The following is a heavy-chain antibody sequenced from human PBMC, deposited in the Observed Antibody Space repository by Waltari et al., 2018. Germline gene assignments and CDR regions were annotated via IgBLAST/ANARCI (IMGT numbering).Heavy chain of an antibody. D-gene: IGHD1-26*01. V-gene: IGHV5-51*01. J-gene: IGHJ4*02. Sequence: EVQLVQSGAEVKKPGESLKISCKGSGYSFTSSWIGWVRQMPGKGLEWMGIIYPGDSDTRYSPSFQGQVTISADKSISTAYLQWSSLKASDTAMYYCARHAPFSGSYWYYFDYWGQGTLVTVSS. CDR1: GYSFTSSW. CDR2: IYPGDSDT. CDR3: ARHAPFSGSYWYYFDY.